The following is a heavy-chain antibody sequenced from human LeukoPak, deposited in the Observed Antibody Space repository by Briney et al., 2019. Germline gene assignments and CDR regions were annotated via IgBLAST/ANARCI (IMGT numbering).Heavy chain of an antibody. CDR1: GGSISSSSYY. CDR2: IYYSGST. CDR3: ARQGQQLSFDY. V-gene: IGHV4-39*01. J-gene: IGHJ4*02. Sequence: PSETLSLTCSVSGGSISSSSYYWGWIRQPPGKGLEWIGSIYYSGSTYYNPSLKSRVTISVDTSKNQFSLKLSSVTAADTAVYYCARQGQQLSFDYWGQGTLVTVS. D-gene: IGHD6-13*01.